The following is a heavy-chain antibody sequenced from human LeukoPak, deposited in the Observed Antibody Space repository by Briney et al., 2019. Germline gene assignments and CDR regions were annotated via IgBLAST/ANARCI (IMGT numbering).Heavy chain of an antibody. J-gene: IGHJ4*02. CDR2: ISGSGGST. CDR1: GFTFSSYA. D-gene: IGHD6-19*01. CDR3: AKDRQWLDFDY. V-gene: IGHV3-23*01. Sequence: GASLRLSCAASGFTFSSYAMSWVRQAPGKGLEWVSAISGSGGSTYYADSVKGRFTISRDNSKNTLYLQMNSLRAEDTAAYYCAKDRQWLDFDYWGQGTLVTVSS.